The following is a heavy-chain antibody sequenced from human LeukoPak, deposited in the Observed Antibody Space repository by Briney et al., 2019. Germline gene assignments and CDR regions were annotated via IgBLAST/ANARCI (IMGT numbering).Heavy chain of an antibody. Sequence: SETLSLTCAVYGGSFSGYYWSWIRQPPGKGLEWIGEINHSGSTNYNPSLKSRVTISVDTSKNQFSLKLSSVTAADTAVYYCAGGGMATIDYWGQGTLVTVSS. J-gene: IGHJ4*01. CDR2: INHSGST. V-gene: IGHV4-34*01. CDR1: GGSFSGYY. CDR3: AGGGMATIDY. D-gene: IGHD5-12*01.